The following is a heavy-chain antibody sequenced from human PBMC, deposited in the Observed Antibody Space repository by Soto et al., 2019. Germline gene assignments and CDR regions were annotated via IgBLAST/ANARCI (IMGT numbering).Heavy chain of an antibody. CDR2: IYYSGST. V-gene: IGHV4-39*01. CDR1: GGSISSSSYY. Sequence: XATLSLTCTVSGGSISSSSYYWGWIRQPPGKGLEWIGSIYYSGSTYYNPSLKSRVTISVDTSKNQFSLKLSSVTAADTAVYYSAEADDLGDAFDIWGQGTMVTVSS. D-gene: IGHD7-27*01. J-gene: IGHJ3*02. CDR3: AEADDLGDAFDI.